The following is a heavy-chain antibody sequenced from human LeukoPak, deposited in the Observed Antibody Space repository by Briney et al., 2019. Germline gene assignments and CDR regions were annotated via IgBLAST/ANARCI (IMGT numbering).Heavy chain of an antibody. CDR3: AREPSLLCSGGSCYPDY. Sequence: GGSLRLSCVASGFTFSNYLMNWVRQAPGKGLEWVSGISQSGSSIYYADSVKGRFTISRDNAKNSLYLQMNSLRAEDTALYYCAREPSLLCSGGSCYPDYWGQGTLVTVSS. J-gene: IGHJ4*02. V-gene: IGHV3-21*04. D-gene: IGHD2-15*01. CDR1: GFTFSNYL. CDR2: ISQSGSSI.